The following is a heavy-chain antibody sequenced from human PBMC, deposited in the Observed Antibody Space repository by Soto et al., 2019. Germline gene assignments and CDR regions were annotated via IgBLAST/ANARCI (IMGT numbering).Heavy chain of an antibody. CDR3: AREDCISTGCYDGMDV. CDR2: MNPNSGNT. D-gene: IGHD2-2*01. J-gene: IGHJ6*02. V-gene: IGHV1-8*01. Sequence: QVQLVQSGAEVKKPGASVKVSCKASGYTFTSYDINWVRQATGQGLEWMGWMNPNSGNTGYAQKFQGRVTMTRNTPISTADMELSSLRSEDTAVYYCAREDCISTGCYDGMDVWGQGTTVTVSS. CDR1: GYTFTSYD.